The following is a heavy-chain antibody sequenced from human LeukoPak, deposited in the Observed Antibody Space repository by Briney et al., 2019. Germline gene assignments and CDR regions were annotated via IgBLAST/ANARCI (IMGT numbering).Heavy chain of an antibody. CDR3: AKELKQWLVLYCFDP. Sequence: PGGSLRLSCAASIFTFNNYGMHWVRQAPGKGLEWVAVISYDGSNKYYADSVKGRFTISRDNSKNTLYLQMNSLRAEDTAVYYCAKELKQWLVLYCFDPWGQGTLVTVSS. D-gene: IGHD6-19*01. CDR1: IFTFNNYG. J-gene: IGHJ5*02. V-gene: IGHV3-30*18. CDR2: ISYDGSNK.